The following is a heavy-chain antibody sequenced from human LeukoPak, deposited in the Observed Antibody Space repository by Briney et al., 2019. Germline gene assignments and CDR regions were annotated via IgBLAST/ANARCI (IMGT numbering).Heavy chain of an antibody. Sequence: GGSLRLSCAASGFTFSGYGMHWVRQAPGKGLEWVSSISSSSSYIYYADSVKGRFTISRDNAKNSLYLQMNSLRAEDTAVYYCARDLWPDIVVVPAAFDYWGQGTLVTVSS. CDR3: ARDLWPDIVVVPAAFDY. CDR1: GFTFSGYG. D-gene: IGHD2-2*01. V-gene: IGHV3-21*01. J-gene: IGHJ4*02. CDR2: ISSSSSYI.